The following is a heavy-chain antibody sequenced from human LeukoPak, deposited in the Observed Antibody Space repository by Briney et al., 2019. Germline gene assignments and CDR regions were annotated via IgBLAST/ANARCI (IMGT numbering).Heavy chain of an antibody. CDR1: GFTFSNYA. V-gene: IGHV3-23*01. CDR2: ISYNGGTT. Sequence: GGSLRLSCAASGFTFSNYAMTWVRQAPGKGLEWVSAISYNGGTTYYADSVKGRLTISRDNSKNTLYLQMNSLRTEDTAVYYCAKVGLGATGAFDIWGQGTMVTVSS. D-gene: IGHD1-26*01. J-gene: IGHJ3*02. CDR3: AKVGLGATGAFDI.